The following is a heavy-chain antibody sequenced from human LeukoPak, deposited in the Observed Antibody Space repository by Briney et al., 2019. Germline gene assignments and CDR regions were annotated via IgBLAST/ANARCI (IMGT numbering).Heavy chain of an antibody. CDR3: ARDSMEHPEGDAFHI. J-gene: IGHJ3*02. V-gene: IGHV3-53*01. CDR1: GFTVSSNY. Sequence: GGSLRLSCGASGFTVSSNYMSWVRQAPGKGLEWVSVMYVGGNTNYADSVKGRFTISRDNSKNTVFLQMNSLRADDTAVYYCARDSMEHPEGDAFHIWGQETMVTVSS. D-gene: IGHD1-14*01. CDR2: MYVGGNT.